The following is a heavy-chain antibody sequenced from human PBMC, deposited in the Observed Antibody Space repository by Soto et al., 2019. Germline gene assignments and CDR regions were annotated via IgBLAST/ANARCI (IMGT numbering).Heavy chain of an antibody. D-gene: IGHD1-26*01. Sequence: QLQLQESGPGLLKPSETLSLTCTVSGGSISSSSYYWGWIRQPPGKGLEWIGSIYYSGSTYYNPSLKSRVTISVDTSKNQFSLKLSSVTAADTAVYYCARHIGFPGLFDIWGQGTMVTVSS. J-gene: IGHJ3*02. CDR1: GGSISSSSYY. CDR2: IYYSGST. V-gene: IGHV4-39*01. CDR3: ARHIGFPGLFDI.